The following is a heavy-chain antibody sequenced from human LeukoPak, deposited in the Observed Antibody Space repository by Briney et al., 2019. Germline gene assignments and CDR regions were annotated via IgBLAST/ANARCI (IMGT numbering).Heavy chain of an antibody. D-gene: IGHD3-22*01. J-gene: IGHJ3*01. Sequence: GGSLRLSRVASGFTFSSYAMSWVRQAPGKGLEWVSGISGSGGSTYYADSVKGRFTISRDTSKNTLYVQMNSLRAEDTAVYYCAKVTRTNYDVDPFDVWGQGTMVTVSS. CDR2: ISGSGGST. CDR1: GFTFSSYA. CDR3: AKVTRTNYDVDPFDV. V-gene: IGHV3-23*01.